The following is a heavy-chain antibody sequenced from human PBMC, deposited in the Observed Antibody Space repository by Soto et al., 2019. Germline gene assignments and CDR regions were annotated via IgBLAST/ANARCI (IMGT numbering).Heavy chain of an antibody. CDR2: INAGNGNT. Sequence: ASVKVSCKASGYTFTSYAMHWVRQAPGQRLEWMGWINAGNGNTKYSQKFQGRVTITRDTSASTAYMELSSLRSEDTAVYYCARDEGPYYYDSSGYYPNWFDPWGQRTLVTVSS. D-gene: IGHD3-22*01. J-gene: IGHJ5*02. V-gene: IGHV1-3*01. CDR1: GYTFTSYA. CDR3: ARDEGPYYYDSSGYYPNWFDP.